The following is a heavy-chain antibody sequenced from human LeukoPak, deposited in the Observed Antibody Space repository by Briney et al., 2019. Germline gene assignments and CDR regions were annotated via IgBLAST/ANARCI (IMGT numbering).Heavy chain of an antibody. Sequence: GGSLRLSCSVSGFSRITFSTYPMNWVRQAPGKGLQWVSTITDTGDRRYYAESVKGRFTVSRDNSKGTLYLQMDSLRPEDTAFYYCARDWDYWGQGTLVTVSS. V-gene: IGHV3-23*01. CDR1: GFSRITFSTYP. CDR3: ARDWDY. J-gene: IGHJ4*02. CDR2: ITDTGDRR.